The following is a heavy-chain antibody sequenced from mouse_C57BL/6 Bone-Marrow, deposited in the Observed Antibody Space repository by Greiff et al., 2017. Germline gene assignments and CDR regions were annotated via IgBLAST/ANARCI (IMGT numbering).Heavy chain of an antibody. CDR3: ARVAPYYAMDY. CDR1: GYTFTSYT. Sequence: VQLLESGAELARPGASVKMSCKASGYTFTSYTMHWVKQRPGQGLEWIGYINPSSGSTKYNQKFKDKATLTADKSSSTAYMQLSSLTSEDSAVYYCARVAPYYAMDYWGQGTSVTVSS. J-gene: IGHJ4*01. CDR2: INPSSGST. V-gene: IGHV1-4*01.